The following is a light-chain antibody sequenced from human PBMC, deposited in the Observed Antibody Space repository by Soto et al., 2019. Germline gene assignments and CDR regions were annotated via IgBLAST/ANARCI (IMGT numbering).Light chain of an antibody. CDR2: GAS. CDR1: QPIASN. J-gene: IGKJ5*01. Sequence: EILLKQSPATMSVSPGERATLSCRASQPIASNVAWYQQRPGQPPRLLIYGASSRATGIPDRFSGSGSGTDFTLTISRLEPEDFAVYYCQQCGSSSTFGQGTRLEIK. CDR3: QQCGSSST. V-gene: IGKV3-20*01.